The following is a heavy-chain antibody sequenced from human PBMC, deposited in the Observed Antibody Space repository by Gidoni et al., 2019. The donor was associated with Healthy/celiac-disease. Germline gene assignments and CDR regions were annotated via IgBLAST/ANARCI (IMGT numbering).Heavy chain of an antibody. Sequence: QVQLQESGPGLVKPSETLSLTCTVSGCSISSYYWSWIRQPPWKGLEWIGYIYYSGSTNYNPSLKSRVTISVDTSKNQFSLKLSSVTAADTAVYYCARQNGVSLSVGWFDPWGQGTLVTVSS. CDR2: IYYSGST. D-gene: IGHD2-8*01. V-gene: IGHV4-59*08. CDR3: ARQNGVSLSVGWFDP. CDR1: GCSISSYY. J-gene: IGHJ5*02.